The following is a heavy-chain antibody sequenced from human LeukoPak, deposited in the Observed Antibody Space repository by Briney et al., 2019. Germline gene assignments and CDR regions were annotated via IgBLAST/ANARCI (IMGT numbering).Heavy chain of an antibody. CDR2: VRYDGSNK. J-gene: IGHJ3*02. Sequence: GGSLRLSCAASGFTFSDYGMHWVRQAPGKGLEWVTFVRYDGSNKDYADSVKGRFTISRDNPKNTLYLQMNSLRAEDTAVYYCARGRINIVRPHYGGAFDIWGQGTMVTVSS. D-gene: IGHD3-16*02. V-gene: IGHV3-30*02. CDR3: ARGRINIVRPHYGGAFDI. CDR1: GFTFSDYG.